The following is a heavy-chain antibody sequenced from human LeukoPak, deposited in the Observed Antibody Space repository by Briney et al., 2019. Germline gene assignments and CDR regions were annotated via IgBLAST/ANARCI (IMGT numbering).Heavy chain of an antibody. V-gene: IGHV4-38-2*01. CDR1: GYSISSGYY. CDR2: IYHSGST. Sequence: SETLSLTCAVSGYSISSGYYWGWIRQPPGKGLEWIGSIYHSGSTYYNPSLKSRVTISVDTSKNQFSLKLSSVTAADTAVYYCARQGPRIAMAVEIPFDYWGQGTLVTVSS. D-gene: IGHD6-19*01. CDR3: ARQGPRIAMAVEIPFDY. J-gene: IGHJ4*02.